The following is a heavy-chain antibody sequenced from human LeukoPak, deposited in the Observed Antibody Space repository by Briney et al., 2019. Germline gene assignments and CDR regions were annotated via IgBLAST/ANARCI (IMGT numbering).Heavy chain of an antibody. V-gene: IGHV3-21*01. CDR3: ASGNWNY. J-gene: IGHJ4*02. Sequence: PGGTLRFSCAASGFTFSSYSMNWVRQPLGKGLEWVSSISSSSSYIYYADSVKGRFTISRDNAKNSLYLQMNSLRAEDTAVYYCASGNWNYWGQGTLVTVSS. CDR1: GFTFSSYS. CDR2: ISSSSSYI. D-gene: IGHD1-20*01.